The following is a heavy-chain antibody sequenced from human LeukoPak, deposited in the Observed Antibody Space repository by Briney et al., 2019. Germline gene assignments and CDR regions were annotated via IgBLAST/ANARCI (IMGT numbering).Heavy chain of an antibody. CDR2: FKSKAAGGTT. V-gene: IGHV3-15*01. CDR1: GFTFSVTW. Sequence: GGSLRLSCAASGFTFSVTWMSWVRQAPGRGLEWVGRFKSKAAGGTTDYAAPVAGRLTISRDDSKNMLYLQMNSLKTEDTAVYYCTRGAPQADVFDIWGQGTMVTVSS. CDR3: TRGAPQADVFDI. J-gene: IGHJ3*02. D-gene: IGHD1-26*01.